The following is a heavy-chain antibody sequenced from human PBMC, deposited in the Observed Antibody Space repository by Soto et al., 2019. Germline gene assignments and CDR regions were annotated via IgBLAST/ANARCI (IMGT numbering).Heavy chain of an antibody. D-gene: IGHD2-15*01. CDR2: ISYDGSNK. J-gene: IGHJ4*02. Sequence: QVQLVESGGGVVQPGRPLRLSCAASGFTFSSYGMHWVRQAPGKGLEWVAVISYDGSNKYYADSVKGRFTISRDNSKNTLYLQMNSLRAEDTAVYYCAKGLDCSGGSCYRDYWGQGTLVTVSS. V-gene: IGHV3-30*18. CDR1: GFTFSSYG. CDR3: AKGLDCSGGSCYRDY.